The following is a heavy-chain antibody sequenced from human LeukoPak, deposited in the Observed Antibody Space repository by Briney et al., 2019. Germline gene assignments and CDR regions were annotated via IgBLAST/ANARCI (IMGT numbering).Heavy chain of an antibody. CDR3: AKISGYSTSWTPDY. J-gene: IGHJ4*02. V-gene: IGHV4-39*07. D-gene: IGHD6-13*01. Sequence: PSETLSLTCTVSGGSISSSSYYWGWIRQPPGKGLEWIGSIYYSGSTNYNPSLRSRITISVDTSKNQFSLELTSVTAADTAVYYCAKISGYSTSWTPDYWGQGTLVTVSS. CDR2: IYYSGST. CDR1: GGSISSSSYY.